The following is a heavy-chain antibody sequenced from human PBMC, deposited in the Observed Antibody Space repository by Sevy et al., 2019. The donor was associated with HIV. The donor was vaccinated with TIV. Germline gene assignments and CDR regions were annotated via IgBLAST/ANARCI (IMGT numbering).Heavy chain of an antibody. V-gene: IGHV3-30-3*01. D-gene: IGHD2-2*01. Sequence: GGSLRLSCAASGFTFSSYAMHWVRQAPGKGLEWVAVISYDGSNKYYADSVKGRFTISRDNSKNTLYLQMNSLRAEDTAVYYCLVVAPAAIQDWFDPWGQGTLVTVSS. CDR3: LVVAPAAIQDWFDP. CDR2: ISYDGSNK. J-gene: IGHJ5*02. CDR1: GFTFSSYA.